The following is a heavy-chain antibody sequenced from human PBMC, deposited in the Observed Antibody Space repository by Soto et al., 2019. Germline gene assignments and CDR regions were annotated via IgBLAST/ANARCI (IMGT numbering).Heavy chain of an antibody. D-gene: IGHD2-15*01. CDR1: GFTFSSYW. CDR2: ISSSSSTI. J-gene: IGHJ4*02. CDR3: AREDCSGGSCLIDY. Sequence: EVQLVESGGGLVQPGGSLRLSCAASGFTFSSYWMSWVRQAPGKGLEWVSYISSSSSTIYYADSVKGRFTISRDNAKNSLYLQMNSLRDEDTAVYYCAREDCSGGSCLIDYWGQGTLVTVSS. V-gene: IGHV3-48*02.